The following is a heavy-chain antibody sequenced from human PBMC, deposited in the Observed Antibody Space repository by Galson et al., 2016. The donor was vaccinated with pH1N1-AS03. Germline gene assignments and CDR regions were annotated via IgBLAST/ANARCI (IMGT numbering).Heavy chain of an antibody. D-gene: IGHD3-3*01. CDR3: AKVREGGYYFNHYYALDV. CDR2: ISYDGTNK. V-gene: IGHV3-30*18. CDR1: GFSFSSHV. J-gene: IGHJ6*02. Sequence: SLRLSCAASGFSFSSHVMHWVRQAPGKGLEWVAVISYDGTNKYYADSVKGRFTISRDNSKNTLYLQMDSLRPEDTAVYYCAKVREGGYYFNHYYALDVWGQGTTVTVS.